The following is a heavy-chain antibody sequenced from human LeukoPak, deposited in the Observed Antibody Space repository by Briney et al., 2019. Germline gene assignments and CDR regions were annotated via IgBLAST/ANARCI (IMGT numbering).Heavy chain of an antibody. D-gene: IGHD2-2*01. CDR2: ISDSGGTT. J-gene: IGHJ5*02. CDR3: AKLTRGYCSSTACPNWFDP. Sequence: GGSLRLSCAASGFSFSSYAMSWVRHAPGEGLEWVSAISDSGGTTYYADSVKGRFTISRDNSKNTLYLQMNSLRGEDTAVYYCAKLTRGYCSSTACPNWFDPWGQGTLVTVSS. V-gene: IGHV3-23*01. CDR1: GFSFSSYA.